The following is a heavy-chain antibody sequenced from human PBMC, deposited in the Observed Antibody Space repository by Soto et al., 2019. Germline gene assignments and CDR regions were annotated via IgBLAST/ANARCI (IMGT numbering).Heavy chain of an antibody. D-gene: IGHD4-17*01. V-gene: IGHV1-69*12. CDR2: IIPVFGTA. Sequence: QVQLVQSGAEVKKPGSSVKVSCKASGGSLSNYGISWVRQAHGQGLEWMGGIIPVFGTANYAQKFQGRVTITADESTSTVDMDVTSLRSEDTAVYYCARGDATKIVVTTDYGMDVWGQGTTVTVSS. CDR3: ARGDATKIVVTTDYGMDV. J-gene: IGHJ6*02. CDR1: GGSLSNYG.